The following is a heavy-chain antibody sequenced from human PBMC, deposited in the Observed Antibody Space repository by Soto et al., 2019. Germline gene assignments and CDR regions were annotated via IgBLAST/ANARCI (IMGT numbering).Heavy chain of an antibody. CDR2: CDTEGEI. D-gene: IGHD1-7*01. V-gene: IGHV1-24*01. CDR3: ETGTYGMDV. Sequence: ASVKVSCKVSGYALSDLAMHWVRQAPGKGLEWMGGCDTEGEIIYAQKFQGRVTMTEDTSTDTAYMELSSLRAEDTAGFYCETGTYGMDVWGQGTTVTVSS. CDR1: GYALSDLA. J-gene: IGHJ6*02.